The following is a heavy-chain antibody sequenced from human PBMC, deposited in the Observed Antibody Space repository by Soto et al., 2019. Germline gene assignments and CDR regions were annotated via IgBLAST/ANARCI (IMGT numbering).Heavy chain of an antibody. CDR3: AKEMAGDYYYGMDV. D-gene: IGHD6-19*01. CDR2: ISYDGSNK. Sequence: GGSLRLSCAASGFTFSSYGMHWVRQAPGKGLEWVAVISYDGSNKYYADSVKGRFTISRDNSKNTLYLQMNSLRAEDTAVYYCAKEMAGDYYYGMDVWGQGTAVTVSS. CDR1: GFTFSSYG. J-gene: IGHJ6*02. V-gene: IGHV3-30*18.